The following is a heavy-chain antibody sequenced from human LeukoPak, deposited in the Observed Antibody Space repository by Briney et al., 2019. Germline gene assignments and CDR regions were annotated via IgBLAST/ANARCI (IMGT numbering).Heavy chain of an antibody. D-gene: IGHD6-19*01. CDR3: AREGRKWLAHIFDY. Sequence: PSETLSLTCTVSGASINNNFWTWIRQPPGKGLEWIGYIYSSGSANYNPSLKSRVTISVDTSKNQFSLKLSSVTAADTAVYYCAREGRKWLAHIFDYWGQGTLVTVSS. J-gene: IGHJ4*02. CDR1: GASINNNF. CDR2: IYSSGSA. V-gene: IGHV4-59*01.